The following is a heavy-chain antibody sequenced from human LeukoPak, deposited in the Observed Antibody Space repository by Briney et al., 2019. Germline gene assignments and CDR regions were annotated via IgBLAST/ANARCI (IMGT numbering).Heavy chain of an antibody. CDR3: ARGGPNYGSGSYLGY. CDR1: GFTFSSYA. D-gene: IGHD3-10*01. CDR2: ISYDGSNK. Sequence: GRSLRLSCAASGFTFSSYAMHWVRQAPGKGLEWVAVISYDGSNKYYADSVKGRFTISRDNSKNTLYLQMNSLRAEDTAVYYCARGGPNYGSGSYLGYWGQGTLVTVSS. V-gene: IGHV3-30*01. J-gene: IGHJ4*02.